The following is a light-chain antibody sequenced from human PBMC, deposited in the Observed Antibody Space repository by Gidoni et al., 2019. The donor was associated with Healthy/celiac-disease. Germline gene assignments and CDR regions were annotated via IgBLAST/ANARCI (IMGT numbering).Light chain of an antibody. CDR3: AAWDDILSAVV. CDR2: RHT. J-gene: IGLJ2*01. Sequence: QSVLTQPPSASGTPGQRVTISVSGSSSNIGSNYVYWYQQLPGTAPTLLIYRHTQRPSGVPYRFSCSKSGTSAALAISGLLSEDEADYYCAAWDDILSAVVFGGGTKLTVL. V-gene: IGLV1-47*01. CDR1: SSNIGSNY.